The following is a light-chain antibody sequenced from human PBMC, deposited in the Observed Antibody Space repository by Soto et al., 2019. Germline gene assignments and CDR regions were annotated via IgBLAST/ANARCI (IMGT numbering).Light chain of an antibody. CDR1: QIVSSTF. V-gene: IGKV3-20*01. CDR2: GAS. J-gene: IGKJ4*01. CDR3: QQFSSYPLT. Sequence: EIVMTQSSVTLSVSPGERATLSCSASQIVSSTFLAWYQQKPGRAPRLLIYGASSRATGIPDRFSGGGSGTDFTLTISRLEPEDFAVYCCQQFSSYPLTFGGGTKGDIK.